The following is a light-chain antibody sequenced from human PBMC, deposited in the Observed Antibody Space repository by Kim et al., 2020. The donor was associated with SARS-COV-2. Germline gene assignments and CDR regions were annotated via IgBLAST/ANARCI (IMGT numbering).Light chain of an antibody. V-gene: IGKV3-20*01. CDR2: GTS. J-gene: IGKJ3*01. Sequence: SPGERATLSCRASQTINTNYFGWFQQKPGQAPRLLIYGTSNRASDIPERFSGSGSRTDFTHTISRLEPEDFAVYYCQQYFRSPPTFGPGTKVDIK. CDR1: QTINTNY. CDR3: QQYFRSPPT.